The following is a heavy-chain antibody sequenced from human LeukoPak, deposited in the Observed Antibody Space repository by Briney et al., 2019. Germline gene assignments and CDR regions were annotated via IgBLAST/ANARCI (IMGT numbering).Heavy chain of an antibody. CDR2: INPNSGGT. CDR1: GYTFTGYY. D-gene: IGHD1-26*01. Sequence: GASVKVSCKASGYTFTGYYIHWVRQAPRQGLDLMGRINPNSGGTNYAHKFQSSVTMTRDTSISNAYTELSRLIAADNAADYCARSKAWELPNAFDVWGEGSLVTVYS. CDR3: ARSKAWELPNAFDV. J-gene: IGHJ3*01. V-gene: IGHV1-2*06.